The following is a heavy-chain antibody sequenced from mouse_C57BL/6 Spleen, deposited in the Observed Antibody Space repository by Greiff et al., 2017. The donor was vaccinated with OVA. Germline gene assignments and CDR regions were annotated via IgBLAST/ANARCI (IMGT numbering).Heavy chain of an antibody. V-gene: IGHV1-55*01. CDR3: ARGAIGVGPRRVDWYFDV. D-gene: IGHD1-1*02. CDR2: IYPGSGST. J-gene: IGHJ1*03. Sequence: VQLQQPGAELVKPGASVKMSCKASGYTFTSYWITWVKQRPGQGLEWIGDIYPGSGSTNYNEKFKSKATLTVDTSSSTAYMQLSSLTSEDSAVYYCARGAIGVGPRRVDWYFDVWGTGTTVTVSS. CDR1: GYTFTSYW.